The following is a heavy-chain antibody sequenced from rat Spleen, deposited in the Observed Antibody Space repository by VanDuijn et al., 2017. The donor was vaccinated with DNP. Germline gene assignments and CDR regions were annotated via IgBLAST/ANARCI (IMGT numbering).Heavy chain of an antibody. D-gene: IGHD1-7*01. CDR3: ATSSYFGYDYGFAY. Sequence: EVQLVESGGGLVQPGNSLKLSCAASGFTFSDYAMAWVRQSPKKGLDWVATIIYDGSSTYYRDSVRGRFTISRDYARSTLYLQIESLRSDDTATYYRATSSYFGYDYGFAYWGQGTLVTVSS. CDR2: IIYDGSST. V-gene: IGHV5S10*01. CDR1: GFTFSDYA. J-gene: IGHJ3*01.